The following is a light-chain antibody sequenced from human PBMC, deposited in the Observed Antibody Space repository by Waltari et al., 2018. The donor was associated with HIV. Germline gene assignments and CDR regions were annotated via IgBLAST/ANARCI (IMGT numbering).Light chain of an antibody. CDR3: AAWDDSLNGYV. J-gene: IGLJ1*01. CDR1: SSNIGSYT. Sequence: QSVLTQPPSASGTPGHRVTISCSGSSSNIGSYTVNWYQHLPATAPKLPIFRNSQRPAGGPDRFSASKSGTSASLAISGLQSEDEADYYCAAWDDSLNGYVFGTGTRVTVL. V-gene: IGLV1-44*01. CDR2: RNS.